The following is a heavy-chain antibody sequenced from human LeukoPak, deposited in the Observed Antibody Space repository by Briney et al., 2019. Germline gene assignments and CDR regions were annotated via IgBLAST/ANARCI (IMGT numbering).Heavy chain of an antibody. CDR1: GYTFTGYY. CDR2: INPNSGGT. J-gene: IGHJ4*02. D-gene: IGHD2-15*01. V-gene: IGHV1-2*02. Sequence: GASVKVSCKASGYTFTGYYMHWVRQAPGQGLEWMGWINPNSGGTNYAQKFQGRVTMTRDTSISTAYMELSRLRSDDPAVYYCARGPRYCSGGSCYVRNFDYWGQGTLVTVSS. CDR3: ARGPRYCSGGSCYVRNFDY.